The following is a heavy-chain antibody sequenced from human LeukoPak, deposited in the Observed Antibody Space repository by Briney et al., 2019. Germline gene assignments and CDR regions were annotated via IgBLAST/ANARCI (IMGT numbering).Heavy chain of an antibody. CDR2: IYSGGTT. CDR1: GFTVSSNY. J-gene: IGHJ6*03. Sequence: GGSLRLSCAASGFTVSSNYMSWVRQAPGKGLEWVSVIYSGGTTYYADSVKGRFTISRDNSKNTLYLQMNSLRAEDTAVYYCARGRGAYYYYMDVWGKGTTVTVPS. V-gene: IGHV3-53*01. CDR3: ARGRGAYYYYMDV. D-gene: IGHD3-10*01.